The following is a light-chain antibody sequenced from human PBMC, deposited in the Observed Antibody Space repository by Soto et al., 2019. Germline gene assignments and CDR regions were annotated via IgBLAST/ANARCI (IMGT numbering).Light chain of an antibody. CDR3: QLYTTCPPTP. CDR1: QSVSSY. V-gene: IGKV3-15*01. J-gene: IGKJ5*01. Sequence: EIKMSEARGAVSVCRCGWATFYYRDSQSVSSYLAWYQQKPGQAPRLLIYDASTRATGIPARFSGSGSGTEFTLTHSSLHSEDFAVYDRQLYTTCPPTPFGQGTRLEIK. CDR2: DAS.